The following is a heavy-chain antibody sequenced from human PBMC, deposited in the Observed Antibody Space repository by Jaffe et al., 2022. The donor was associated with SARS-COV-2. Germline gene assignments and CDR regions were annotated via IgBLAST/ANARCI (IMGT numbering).Heavy chain of an antibody. CDR2: IKSKTDGGTT. CDR1: GFTFSNAW. CDR3: TTITTYYYDSSGYYPLKAFDP. V-gene: IGHV3-15*01. J-gene: IGHJ5*02. Sequence: EVQLVESGGGLVKPGGSLRLSCAASGFTFSNAWMSWVRQAPGKGLEWVGRIKSKTDGGTTDYAAPVKGRFTISRDDSKNTLYLQMNSLKTEDTAVYYCTTITTYYYDSSGYYPLKAFDPWGQGTLVTVSS. D-gene: IGHD3-22*01.